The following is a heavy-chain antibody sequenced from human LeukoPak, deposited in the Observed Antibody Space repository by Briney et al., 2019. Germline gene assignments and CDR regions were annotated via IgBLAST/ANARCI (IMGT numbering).Heavy chain of an antibody. CDR1: GFTFSSYA. J-gene: IGHJ4*02. CDR2: ISSNGGST. V-gene: IGHV3-64*01. CDR3: ARRLWETTDFDY. Sequence: GGSLRLSCAASGFTFSSYAMHWVRQAPGKGLEYVSAISSNGGSTYYANSVKGRFTISRDNAKNSLYLQMNSLRAEDTAVYYCARRLWETTDFDYLGPGNPGHRLL. D-gene: IGHD2-21*01.